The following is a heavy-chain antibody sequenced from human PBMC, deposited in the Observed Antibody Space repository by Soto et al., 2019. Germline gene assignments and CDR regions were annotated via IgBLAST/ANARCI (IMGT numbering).Heavy chain of an antibody. Sequence: VQLVESGGGVDKPGRSLRLSCEASGFTFSSHAMHWVRQAPGKGLEWVAVISYDGINKYYAESVKGRFTISRDNSKNTLFLQMNSLRAEDAGVYYCASSGYWGQGTLVTVSS. J-gene: IGHJ4*02. CDR2: ISYDGINK. CDR1: GFTFSSHA. V-gene: IGHV3-30-3*01. CDR3: ASSGY.